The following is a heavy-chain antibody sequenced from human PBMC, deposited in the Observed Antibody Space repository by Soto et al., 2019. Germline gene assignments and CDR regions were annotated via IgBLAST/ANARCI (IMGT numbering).Heavy chain of an antibody. CDR2: IWYDGSNK. Sequence: QVQLVESGGGVVQPGRSLRLSCAASGFTFSSYGMHWVRQAPGKGLEWVAVIWYDGSNKYYADSVKGRFTISRDNSKNTLYLQMNSLRAEDTAVYYCAKGPGYYYGSGTLSPAGFDPWGQGTLVTVSS. V-gene: IGHV3-33*06. J-gene: IGHJ5*02. CDR1: GFTFSSYG. CDR3: AKGPGYYYGSGTLSPAGFDP. D-gene: IGHD3-10*01.